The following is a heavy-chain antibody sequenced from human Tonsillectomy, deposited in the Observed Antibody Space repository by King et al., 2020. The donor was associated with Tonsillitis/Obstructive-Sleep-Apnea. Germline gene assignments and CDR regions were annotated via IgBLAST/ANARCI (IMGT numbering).Heavy chain of an antibody. Sequence: VQLVESGGGLVQPGGSLRLSCAASGFTFSSYAMSWVRQAPGKGLEWVSAISGSGGSTYYADSVKGRFTISRDNSKNTLYLQMNSLRAEDTAVYYCAKDGTGLSEANEYCQHWGQGTLVTVSS. CDR1: GFTFSSYA. D-gene: IGHD1-1*01. V-gene: IGHV3-23*04. CDR3: AKDGTGLSEANEYCQH. J-gene: IGHJ1*01. CDR2: ISGSGGST.